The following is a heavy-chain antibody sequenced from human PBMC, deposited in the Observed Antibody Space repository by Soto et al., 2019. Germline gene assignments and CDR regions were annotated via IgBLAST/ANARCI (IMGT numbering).Heavy chain of an antibody. Sequence: EVQLLESGGGLVQPGGSLRLSCAASGFTFSSYAMSWVRQAPGKGLEWVSAISGSGGSTYYADSVKGRFTISRDNSKNTLYMQMNSLRAEDTAVYYCAKVGRIQLWFAGGDWFDPWGQGTLVTVSS. J-gene: IGHJ5*02. CDR2: ISGSGGST. V-gene: IGHV3-23*01. D-gene: IGHD5-18*01. CDR3: AKVGRIQLWFAGGDWFDP. CDR1: GFTFSSYA.